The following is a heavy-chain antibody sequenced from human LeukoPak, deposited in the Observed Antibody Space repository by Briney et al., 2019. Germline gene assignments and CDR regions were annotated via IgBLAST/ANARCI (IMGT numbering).Heavy chain of an antibody. Sequence: PGGSLRLSCAASGFTFSNAWMSWVHQAPGKGLEWVGRIKSKTDGGTTDYAAPVKGRFTISRDDSKNTLYLQMNSLKTEDTAVYYCTTKAGFWSGYYYADWGQGTLVTVSS. CDR1: GFTFSNAW. J-gene: IGHJ4*02. CDR2: IKSKTDGGTT. V-gene: IGHV3-15*01. D-gene: IGHD3-3*01. CDR3: TTKAGFWSGYYYAD.